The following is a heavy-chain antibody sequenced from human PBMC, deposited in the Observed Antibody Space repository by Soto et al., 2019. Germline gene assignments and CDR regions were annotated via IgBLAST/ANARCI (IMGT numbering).Heavy chain of an antibody. CDR3: ARAATTVTTGCFDP. Sequence: PWETLSLTCTVSGCSISSYYWSWIRQPPGKGLEWIGYIYYSGSTNYNPSLKSRVTISVDTSKHQFSLKLSSVTAADTDVYYCARAATTVTTGCFDPWGQGTLVTVSS. J-gene: IGHJ5*02. D-gene: IGHD4-17*01. V-gene: IGHV4-59*01. CDR1: GCSISSYY. CDR2: IYYSGST.